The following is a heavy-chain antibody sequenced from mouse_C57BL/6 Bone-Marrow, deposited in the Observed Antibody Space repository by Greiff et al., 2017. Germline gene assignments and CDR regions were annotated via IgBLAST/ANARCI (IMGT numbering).Heavy chain of an antibody. D-gene: IGHD2-3*01. J-gene: IGHJ4*01. Sequence: VQLQQPGAELVRPGSSVKLSCAASGYTFTSYWMHWVRQRPIQGLEWIGNIDPSDSETHYTQKVKDKSTLTVDKSYSTPYMQLSSLTSEDSAVYYCASTLCSLYYYATDYWGQGTSVLVSS. V-gene: IGHV1-52*01. CDR2: IDPSDSET. CDR1: GYTFTSYW. CDR3: ASTLCSLYYYATDY.